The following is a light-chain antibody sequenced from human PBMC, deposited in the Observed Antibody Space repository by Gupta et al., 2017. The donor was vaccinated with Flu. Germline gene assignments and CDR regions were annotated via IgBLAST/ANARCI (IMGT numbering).Light chain of an antibody. Sequence: EIVMTQSPATLPVSPGERATLSCRASQSVSSNLAWYQQKPGQAPRRLIYGASTRATGIPARFSGSGSGTEFTLTISSLQSEEFAVYYCQQYNNWPPITFGQGTRLEIK. CDR1: QSVSSN. V-gene: IGKV3-15*01. CDR3: QQYNNWPPIT. J-gene: IGKJ5*01. CDR2: GAS.